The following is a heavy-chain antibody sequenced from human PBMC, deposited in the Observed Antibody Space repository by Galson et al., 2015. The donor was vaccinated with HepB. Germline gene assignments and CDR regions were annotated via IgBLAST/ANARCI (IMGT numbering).Heavy chain of an antibody. J-gene: IGHJ4*02. V-gene: IGHV3-30*18. CDR2: ISYDGSNK. CDR3: AKDSIAARPGFSVAGVTDY. CDR1: GFTFSSYG. Sequence: SLRLSCAASGFTFSSYGMHWVRQAPGKGLEWVAVISYDGSNKYYADSVKGRFTISRDNSKNTLYLQMNSLRAEDTAVYYCAKDSIAARPGFSVAGVTDYWGQGTLVTVSS. D-gene: IGHD6-6*01.